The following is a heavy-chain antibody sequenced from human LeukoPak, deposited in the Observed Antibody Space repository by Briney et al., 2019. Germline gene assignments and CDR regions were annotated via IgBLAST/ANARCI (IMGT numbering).Heavy chain of an antibody. CDR1: GFSLSTTGVG. J-gene: IGHJ3*02. CDR2: IYWNDDK. CDR3: ARRREMATLVYAFDI. V-gene: IGHV2-5*01. Sequence: ASGPTLVNPTRTLTLTCTFSGFSLSTTGVGVGWIRQPPGKVLEWLALIYWNDDKRYSPSLKSRLTITKDTSKNQVVLTMTNMDPVDTATYYCARRREMATLVYAFDIWGQGTMVTVSS. D-gene: IGHD5-24*01.